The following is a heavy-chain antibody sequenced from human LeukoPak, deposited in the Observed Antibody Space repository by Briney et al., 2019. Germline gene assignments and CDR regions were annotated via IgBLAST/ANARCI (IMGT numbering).Heavy chain of an antibody. CDR1: GYTFTGYH. J-gene: IGHJ4*02. Sequence: GASVTVSCKASGYTFTGYHMHWVRQAPGQGLEWMGRINPNSGDTNYAQKFQGRVTMTRDTSISTAYMELSRLRSDDTAVYYCARDYCSSTSCLFDYWGQGTLVTFSS. CDR3: ARDYCSSTSCLFDY. V-gene: IGHV1-2*06. CDR2: INPNSGDT. D-gene: IGHD2-2*01.